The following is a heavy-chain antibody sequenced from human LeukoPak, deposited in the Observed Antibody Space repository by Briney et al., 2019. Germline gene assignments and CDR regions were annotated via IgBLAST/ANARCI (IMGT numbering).Heavy chain of an antibody. J-gene: IGHJ4*02. CDR1: GGSISSGGYY. Sequence: SQTLSLTCTVSGGSISSGGYYWSWIRQHPGKGLEWIGYIYYSGSTYYNPSLKSRVTISVDTSKNQFSLKLSSVTAADTAVYYCARIVPKLRYCSSTSCEYFDYWGQGTLVTVSS. V-gene: IGHV4-31*03. CDR2: IYYSGST. CDR3: ARIVPKLRYCSSTSCEYFDY. D-gene: IGHD2-2*01.